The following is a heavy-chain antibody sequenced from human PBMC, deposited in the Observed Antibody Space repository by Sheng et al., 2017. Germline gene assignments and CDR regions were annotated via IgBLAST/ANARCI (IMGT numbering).Heavy chain of an antibody. CDR3: ASGKVVGATLEYFFDY. CDR2: TYSGGTT. D-gene: IGHD1-26*01. CDR1: GFTVSNNY. V-gene: IGHV3-66*02. Sequence: EVNLVESGGGLVQPGGSLRLSCAASGFTVSNNYMTWVRQAPGKGLEWVSVTYSGGTTYYADSVKGRFTVSIDNSKNTLYLQMNSLRVEDTAVYYCASGKVVGATLEYFFDYVGPGNPWSTVSS. J-gene: IGHJ4*02.